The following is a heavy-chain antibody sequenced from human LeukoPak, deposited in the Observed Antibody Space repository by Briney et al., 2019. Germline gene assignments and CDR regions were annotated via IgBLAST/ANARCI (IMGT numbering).Heavy chain of an antibody. J-gene: IGHJ4*02. V-gene: IGHV3-21*01. Sequence: GGSLRLSCAASGFTFSSYSMNWVRQAPGKGLEWVSSISSSSSYIYYADSVKGRFTISRDNAKNSLYLQMNSLRAEDTAVYYCARGDDYVWGSYRYPPLPTKTSAHFDYWGQGTLVTVSP. CDR3: ARGDDYVWGSYRYPPLPTKTSAHFDY. D-gene: IGHD3-16*02. CDR1: GFTFSSYS. CDR2: ISSSSSYI.